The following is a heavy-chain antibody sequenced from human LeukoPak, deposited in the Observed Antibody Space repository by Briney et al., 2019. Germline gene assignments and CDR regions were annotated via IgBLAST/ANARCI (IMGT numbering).Heavy chain of an antibody. D-gene: IGHD1-26*01. CDR1: GYTLTELS. J-gene: IGHJ3*02. CDR2: FDPEDGET. CDR3: ATFNSGSYPNAFDI. Sequence: ASVKVSCKVSGYTLTELSMHWVRQAPGKGLEWMGGFDPEDGETIYAQKFQGRVTMTEDTSTDTAYMELSSLRSEDTAVYYCATFNSGSYPNAFDIWGQGTMVTVSS. V-gene: IGHV1-24*01.